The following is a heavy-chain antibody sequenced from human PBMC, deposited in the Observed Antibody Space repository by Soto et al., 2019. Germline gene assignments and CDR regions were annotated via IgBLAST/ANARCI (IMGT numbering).Heavy chain of an antibody. V-gene: IGHV3-74*01. D-gene: IGHD3-22*01. Sequence: GGSLRLSCAASGFTFSSYWMHWVRQAPGKGLVWVSRINSDGSSTSYADSVKGRFTISRDNAKNTLYLQMNSLRAEDTAVYYCARDQSTTKDHYDSSGYSVSAFDIWGQGTMVTVSS. CDR2: INSDGSST. CDR1: GFTFSSYW. J-gene: IGHJ3*02. CDR3: ARDQSTTKDHYDSSGYSVSAFDI.